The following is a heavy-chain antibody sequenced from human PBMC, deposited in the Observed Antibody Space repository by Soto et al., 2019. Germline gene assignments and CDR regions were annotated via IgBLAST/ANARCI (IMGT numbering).Heavy chain of an antibody. D-gene: IGHD2-8*02. V-gene: IGHV3-23*01. CDR1: GFTFSTYA. CDR2: ITGGGTDT. CDR3: AKGSRGHCTGVTCYPFDY. J-gene: IGHJ4*02. Sequence: EVQLLDSGGHLVQPGGSLRLSCAASGFTFSTYAMNWVRQAPGKRLEWVSSITGGGTDTYYADSVKGRFTISRDNSKNTLYLHMSSLRAEDTAVYYCAKGSRGHCTGVTCYPFDYWGQGTLVIVSS.